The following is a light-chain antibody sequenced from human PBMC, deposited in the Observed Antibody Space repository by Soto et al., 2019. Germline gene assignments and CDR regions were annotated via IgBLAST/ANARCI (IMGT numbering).Light chain of an antibody. J-gene: IGLJ3*02. CDR1: SGHSTYA. Sequence: QPVLTQSPSASASLGASVKLTCTLSSGHSTYAIAWHQQQAEKGPRYLMKLNSDGSHSKGDGIPDRFSGSSSGAERYLTISTLQSEDEADSYCQTWDTGIRVFGGGTKLTVL. CDR2: LNSDGSH. CDR3: QTWDTGIRV. V-gene: IGLV4-69*02.